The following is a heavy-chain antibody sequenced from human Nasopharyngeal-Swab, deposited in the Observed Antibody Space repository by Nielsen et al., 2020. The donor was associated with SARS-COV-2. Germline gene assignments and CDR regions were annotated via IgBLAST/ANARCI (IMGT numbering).Heavy chain of an antibody. Sequence: GGSLRLSCAASGFTFRSYAMGWVRQAPGQGLEWVSGISGGGGSTSYADSVKGRFTISRDNYNSKNTVDLQMNSLRAEDTAVYYCARFPRYDLYSFQSEYFQNWGQGTLVTVSS. D-gene: IGHD3-3*01. V-gene: IGHV3-23*01. J-gene: IGHJ1*01. CDR1: GFTFRSYA. CDR3: ARFPRYDLYSFQSEYFQN. CDR2: ISGGGGST.